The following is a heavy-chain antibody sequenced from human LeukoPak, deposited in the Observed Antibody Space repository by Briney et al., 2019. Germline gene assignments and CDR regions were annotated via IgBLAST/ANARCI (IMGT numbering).Heavy chain of an antibody. V-gene: IGHV3-49*03. CDR3: TRDRQLGYYGSGKFDP. CDR1: GFTFSSYG. Sequence: GGSLRLSCAASGFTFSSYGMHWFRQAPGKGLQWIGFIRSSGTTQYAASVKGRFTISRDDSKSIAYLQMNSLKTEDTAVYYCTRDRQLGYYGSGKFDPWGQGTLVTVSS. D-gene: IGHD3-10*01. J-gene: IGHJ5*02. CDR2: IRSSGTT.